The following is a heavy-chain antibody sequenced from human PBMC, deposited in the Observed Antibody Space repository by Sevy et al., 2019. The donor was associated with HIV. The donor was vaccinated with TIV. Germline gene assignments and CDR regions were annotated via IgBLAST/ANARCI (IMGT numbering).Heavy chain of an antibody. CDR2: IKSKTDGGTT. V-gene: IGHV3-15*01. D-gene: IGHD6-19*01. J-gene: IGHJ4*02. CDR3: TTAPYSSGWYQLDY. Sequence: GESLKISCAASGFTFSNAWMSWVRQAPGKGLEWVGRIKSKTDGGTTDYAAPVKGRFTISRDDSKNTLYLQMNSLKTEDTAVYYCTTAPYSSGWYQLDYWGQGTLVTVSS. CDR1: GFTFSNAW.